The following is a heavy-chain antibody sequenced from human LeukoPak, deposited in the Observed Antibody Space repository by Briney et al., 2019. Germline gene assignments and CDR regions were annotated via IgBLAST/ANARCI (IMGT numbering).Heavy chain of an antibody. CDR2: ISGSGGST. CDR1: GFTFSSYA. V-gene: IGHV3-23*01. J-gene: IGHJ4*02. Sequence: GGSLRLSCAASGFTFSSYAMSWVRQAPGKGLEWVSAISGSGGSTYYADSVKGRFTISRDNSKNTLYLQMNSLRAEDTAVYYCARDFGRYYDFWSGYSNAGTYFDYWGQGTLVTVSS. CDR3: ARDFGRYYDFWSGYSNAGTYFDY. D-gene: IGHD3-3*01.